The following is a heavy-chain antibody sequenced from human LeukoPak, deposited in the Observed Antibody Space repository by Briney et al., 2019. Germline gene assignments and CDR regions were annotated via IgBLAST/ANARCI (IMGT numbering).Heavy chain of an antibody. D-gene: IGHD5-12*01. CDR2: IYSGGSP. CDR3: ARGPSGYHNT. J-gene: IGHJ4*02. Sequence: PGGSLRLSFAAPAFSVGSNYSAWVRQAPGKGLEWVSLIYSGGSPYYADSGKGRFTISRVNSKNTHCLQMTNLRAEDQALFYYARGPSGYHNTGGQGTLVTVSS. CDR1: AFSVGSNY. V-gene: IGHV3-66*01.